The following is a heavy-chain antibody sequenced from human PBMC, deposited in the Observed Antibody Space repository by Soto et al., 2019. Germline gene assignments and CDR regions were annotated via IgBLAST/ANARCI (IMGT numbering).Heavy chain of an antibody. D-gene: IGHD3-22*01. CDR2: TSAYNGNT. CDR1: GYTFNSYG. CDR3: ARDRGYYYDIPEAFDI. Sequence: QVQLVQSGAEVKKPGASVKVSCKASGYTFNSYGITWVRQAPGQGLEWMGWTSAYNGNTNYAQKLQGRVTMTTDTSTSTGYMELRSLTSDDTAVYYCARDRGYYYDIPEAFDIWGQGTVVTVSS. V-gene: IGHV1-18*01. J-gene: IGHJ3*02.